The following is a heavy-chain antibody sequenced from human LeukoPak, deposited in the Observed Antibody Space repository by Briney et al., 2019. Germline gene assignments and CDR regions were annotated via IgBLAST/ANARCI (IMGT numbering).Heavy chain of an antibody. CDR1: GFTFSSYE. Sequence: GGSLRLSCAAPGFTFSSYEKNLGRQAPGKGLEWVSGILKSGGTTYYAESVKGRFTTSRDNSQDTLYLLMNSLRVEDTAVYYCAKGYGGFDQWGQGTQVIVSS. CDR3: AKGYGGFDQ. CDR2: ILKSGGTT. V-gene: IGHV3-23*01. J-gene: IGHJ4*02. D-gene: IGHD4-17*01.